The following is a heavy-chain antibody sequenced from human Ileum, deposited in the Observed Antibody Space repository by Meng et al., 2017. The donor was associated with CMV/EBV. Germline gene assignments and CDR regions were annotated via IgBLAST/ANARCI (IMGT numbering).Heavy chain of an antibody. CDR1: GDSITSGDYY. J-gene: IGHJ4*02. CDR3: AREGGYDRRYFDY. Sequence: LRLSCSVSGDSITSGDYYWSWIRQPPGKGLEWIGYIYSSGTAYYNPSLKTAISIDTSTNQFSLRRTSVTAADTAVYYCAREGGYDRRYFDYWGQGILVTVSS. D-gene: IGHD5-12*01. CDR2: IYSSGTA. V-gene: IGHV4-30-4*08.